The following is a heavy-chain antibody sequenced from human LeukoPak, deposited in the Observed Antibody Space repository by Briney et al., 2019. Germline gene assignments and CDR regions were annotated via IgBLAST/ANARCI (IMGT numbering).Heavy chain of an antibody. J-gene: IGHJ6*03. V-gene: IGHV1-69*05. D-gene: IGHD5-18*01. Sequence: GASVKVSCKASGGTFSSYAISWVRQAPGQGLEWMGGIIPIFGTANYAQEFQGRVTITTDESTSTAHMELSSLRSEDTAVYYCARSGYSYGSPDYYYYYMDVWGKGTTVTVSS. CDR2: IIPIFGTA. CDR1: GGTFSSYA. CDR3: ARSGYSYGSPDYYYYYMDV.